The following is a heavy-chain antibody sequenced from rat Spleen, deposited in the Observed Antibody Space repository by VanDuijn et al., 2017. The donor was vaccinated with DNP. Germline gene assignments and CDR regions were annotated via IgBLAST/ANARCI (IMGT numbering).Heavy chain of an antibody. V-gene: IGHV5-20*01. Sequence: EVQLVESGGGLVQSGRSLKLSCAASGFTFSDYYMAWVRQAPTKGLEWVASISYDGGSSDYRDSVKGRFTVSRHNAKSTLYLQMDSLRSEDTATYYCARPDYWGQGVMVTVSS. CDR1: GFTFSDYY. J-gene: IGHJ2*01. CDR3: ARPDY. CDR2: ISYDGGSS.